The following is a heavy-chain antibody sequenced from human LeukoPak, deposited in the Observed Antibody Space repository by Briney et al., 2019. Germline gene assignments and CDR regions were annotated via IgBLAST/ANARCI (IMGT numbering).Heavy chain of an antibody. CDR3: VKRRDAYPIRGTFDS. V-gene: IGHV3-23*01. CDR1: GFTFTSFP. CDR2: ISNSKGISD. J-gene: IGHJ4*02. Sequence: GGSLRLSCAVAGFTFTSFPMGWVGQAPGKGLEWVSGISNSKGISDYYADSVKGRFTISRDNSKNTLYLQMNSLRAEDTAVYYCVKRRDAYPIRGTFDSWGQGALVTVSS. D-gene: IGHD5-24*01.